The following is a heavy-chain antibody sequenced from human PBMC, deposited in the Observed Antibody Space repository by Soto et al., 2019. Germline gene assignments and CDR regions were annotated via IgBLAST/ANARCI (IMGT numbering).Heavy chain of an antibody. CDR3: AIVLSAVTETYYFDV. D-gene: IGHD4-17*01. J-gene: IGHJ4*02. V-gene: IGHV1-8*01. CDR2: MNPITGNT. CDR1: GYTFTNYD. Sequence: ASVKVSCKTSGYTFTNYDINWVRQANGQGLEWMRWMNPITGNTGYAQKFQGRVTMTRDTSISTAYMDLSSLRSDDTAVYYCAIVLSAVTETYYFDVWGQGTLVTVSS.